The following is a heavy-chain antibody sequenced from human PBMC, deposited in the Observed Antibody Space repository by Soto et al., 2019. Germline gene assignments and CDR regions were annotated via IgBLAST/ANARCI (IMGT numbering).Heavy chain of an antibody. CDR1: GFTFSSYA. Sequence: AGGSLRLSCAASGFTFSSYAMSWVRQAPGKGLEWVSAISGSGGSTYYADSVKGRFTISRDNSKNTLYLQMNSLRAEDTAVYYCAKEGRNYDSSGYYSYYFDYWGQGTLVTVSS. CDR2: ISGSGGST. V-gene: IGHV3-23*01. D-gene: IGHD3-22*01. J-gene: IGHJ4*02. CDR3: AKEGRNYDSSGYYSYYFDY.